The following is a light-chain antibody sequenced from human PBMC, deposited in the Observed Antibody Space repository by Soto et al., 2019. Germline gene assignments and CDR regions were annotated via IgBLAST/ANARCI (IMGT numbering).Light chain of an antibody. CDR1: QTISDT. J-gene: IGKJ1*01. CDR3: QQYDNWPWT. Sequence: EIVLTQSPSTLSVSPGERATLSCRASQTISDTLAWYQQKPGQAPSLLIHSASTMPPGVPARFSGSGSGTDFTLTIRSLQSEDFAVYYCQQYDNWPWTFGEGTKVEIK. CDR2: SAS. V-gene: IGKV3-15*01.